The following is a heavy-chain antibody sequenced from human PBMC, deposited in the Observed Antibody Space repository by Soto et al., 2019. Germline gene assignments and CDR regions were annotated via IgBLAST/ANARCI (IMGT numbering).Heavy chain of an antibody. Sequence: GGSLRLSCATSRFTFSSSWMSWVRQPPGKGLEWVATIKQDESEKYYVDSVKGRFTVSRDNAKNSLYLQMNTLRAEDTAVYYCARGDYFDRRFDYWGQGALVTVSS. J-gene: IGHJ4*02. V-gene: IGHV3-7*03. CDR2: IKQDESEK. CDR3: ARGDYFDRRFDY. CDR1: RFTFSSSW. D-gene: IGHD3-22*01.